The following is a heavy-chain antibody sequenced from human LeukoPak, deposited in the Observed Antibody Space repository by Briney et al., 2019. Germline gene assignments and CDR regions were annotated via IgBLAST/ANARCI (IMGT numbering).Heavy chain of an antibody. CDR1: GFTFSSYS. D-gene: IGHD2-2*01. J-gene: IGHJ1*01. CDR3: AKEDVVAAVPHPFQH. CDR2: ITSSGDYI. V-gene: IGHV3-21*01. Sequence: VGSLRLSCAASGFTFSSYSMNWVRQAPGKGLEWVSSITSSGDYIYYADSMKGRFTISRDNAKSSLFLQMNSLRAEDTAVYFCAKEDVVAAVPHPFQHWGQGTLVTVSS.